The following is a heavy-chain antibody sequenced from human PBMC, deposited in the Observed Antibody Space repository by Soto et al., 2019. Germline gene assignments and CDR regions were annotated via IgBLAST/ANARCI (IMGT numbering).Heavy chain of an antibody. Sequence: SETLSLTCAVYGGSISSYYWSWIRQPPGKGLEWIGYIYYSGSTNYNPSLKSRVTISVDTSKNQFSLKLSSVTAADTAVYYCATTTVGDDAFDIWGQGTMVTVSS. D-gene: IGHD4-17*01. CDR1: GGSISSYY. J-gene: IGHJ3*02. V-gene: IGHV4-59*01. CDR3: ATTTVGDDAFDI. CDR2: IYYSGST.